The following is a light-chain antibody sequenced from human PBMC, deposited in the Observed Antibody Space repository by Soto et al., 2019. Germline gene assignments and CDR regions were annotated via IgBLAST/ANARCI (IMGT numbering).Light chain of an antibody. Sequence: EVVLTQSPGTLSLSPGERATLSCRASQSVSNSYLAWYQQKPGQAPRLLIYGASSRATGIPDRFSGSGSGTDFTLTISRLEPGDFAVYFCHQRYNWPRVTFGQGTQLEIK. J-gene: IGKJ5*01. CDR1: QSVSNSY. CDR3: HQRYNWPRVT. V-gene: IGKV3D-20*02. CDR2: GAS.